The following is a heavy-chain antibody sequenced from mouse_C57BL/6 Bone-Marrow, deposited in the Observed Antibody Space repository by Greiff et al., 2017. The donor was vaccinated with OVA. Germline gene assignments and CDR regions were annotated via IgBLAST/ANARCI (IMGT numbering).Heavy chain of an antibody. CDR3: AREAPYYYGSRYFDY. V-gene: IGHV1-19*01. J-gene: IGHJ2*01. Sequence: EVQLQQSGPVLVKPGASVKMSCKASGYTFTDYYMNWVKQSHGKSLEWIGVINPYNGGTSYNQKFKGKATLTVDKSSSTAYMELNSLTSEDSAVYYCAREAPYYYGSRYFDYWGQGTTLTVSS. D-gene: IGHD1-1*01. CDR1: GYTFTDYY. CDR2: INPYNGGT.